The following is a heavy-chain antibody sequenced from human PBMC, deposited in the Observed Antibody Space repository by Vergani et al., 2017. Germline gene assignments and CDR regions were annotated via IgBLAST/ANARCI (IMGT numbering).Heavy chain of an antibody. CDR2: ISYDGSNK. V-gene: IGHV3-30*18. Sequence: QVQLVESGGGVVQPGRSLRLSCAASGFTFSSYGMHWVRQAPGKGLEWVAVISYDGSNKYYADSVKGRFTISRDNSKNTLYLQMNSLRAEDTAVYYFAKDIRDVIFGNSEPDYWGQGTLVTVSS. D-gene: IGHD3/OR15-3a*01. CDR3: AKDIRDVIFGNSEPDY. CDR1: GFTFSSYG. J-gene: IGHJ4*02.